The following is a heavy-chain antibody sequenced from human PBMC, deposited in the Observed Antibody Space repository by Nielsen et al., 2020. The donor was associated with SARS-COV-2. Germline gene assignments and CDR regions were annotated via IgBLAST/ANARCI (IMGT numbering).Heavy chain of an antibody. Sequence: SCVASGFDFRSYDMYWVRQAPGKGLEWLAVVSYDGSKTYNADSVKGRFTVSRDNSKNTLYLQMNSLRAEDTAVYYCAKEPPTQWELPQGGDAFDIWGQGTMVTVSS. V-gene: IGHV3-30*18. D-gene: IGHD1-26*01. CDR2: VSYDGSKT. CDR3: AKEPPTQWELPQGGDAFDI. J-gene: IGHJ3*02. CDR1: GFDFRSYD.